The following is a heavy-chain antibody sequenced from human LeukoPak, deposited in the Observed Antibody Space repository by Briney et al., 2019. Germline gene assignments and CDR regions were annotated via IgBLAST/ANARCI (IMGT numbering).Heavy chain of an antibody. J-gene: IGHJ4*02. Sequence: SETLSLTCAVYGGSFSGYYWSWIRQPPGKGLEWIGEINHSGSTNYNPSLKSQVTISVDTSKNQFSLKLSSVTAADTAVYYCARTPQYYYDSSGYKIGGQGTLVTVSS. CDR3: ARTPQYYYDSSGYKI. D-gene: IGHD3-22*01. V-gene: IGHV4-34*01. CDR2: INHSGST. CDR1: GGSFSGYY.